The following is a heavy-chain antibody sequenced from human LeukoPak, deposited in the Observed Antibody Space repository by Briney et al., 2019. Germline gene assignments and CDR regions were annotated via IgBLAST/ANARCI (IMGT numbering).Heavy chain of an antibody. J-gene: IGHJ4*02. D-gene: IGHD5-24*01. CDR3: AKAGSMATPTPYYFDY. V-gene: IGHV3-23*01. CDR1: GFTFRTYA. CDR2: FSGSGDST. Sequence: GGSLRLSCAASGFTFRTYAMSWVRRAPGKGLEWVSAFSGSGDSTYYADSVKGRFTISGDNSKNTLYLQMNSLRAEDTAIYCCAKAGSMATPTPYYFDYWGQGTLVTVSS.